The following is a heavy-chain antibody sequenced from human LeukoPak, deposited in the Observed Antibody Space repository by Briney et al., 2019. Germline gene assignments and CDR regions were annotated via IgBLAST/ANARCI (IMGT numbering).Heavy chain of an antibody. D-gene: IGHD2-15*01. CDR3: ASYCSGGSCPFGY. J-gene: IGHJ4*02. V-gene: IGHV4-39*01. CDR2: IYYSGST. Sequence: SETLSLTCTVSGGSISSSSYYWGWIRQPPGKGLEWIGSIYYSGSTYYNPSLKNRVTISVDTSKNQFSLKLSSVTAADTAVYYCASYCSGGSCPFGYWGQGTLVTVSS. CDR1: GGSISSSSYY.